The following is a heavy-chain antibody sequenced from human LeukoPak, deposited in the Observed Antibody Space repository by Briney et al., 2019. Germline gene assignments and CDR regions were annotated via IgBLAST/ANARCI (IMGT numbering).Heavy chain of an antibody. CDR2: IWYDGSNK. V-gene: IGHV3-30*02. D-gene: IGHD1-14*01. Sequence: PGGSLRLSCAASGLTFSTYGMHWVRQAPGKGLEWVAVIWYDGSNKYYADSVKGRFTISRDNSKNTLYLQMNSLRAEDTAVYYCAKDLHNPITAYYYYYGMDVWGQGTTVTVSS. CDR1: GLTFSTYG. J-gene: IGHJ6*02. CDR3: AKDLHNPITAYYYYYGMDV.